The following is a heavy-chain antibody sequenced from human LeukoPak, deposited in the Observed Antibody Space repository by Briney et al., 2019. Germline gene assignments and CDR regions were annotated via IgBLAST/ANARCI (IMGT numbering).Heavy chain of an antibody. CDR1: GFGFNNAW. Sequence: GGSLRLSCAASGFGFNNAWMSWVRQAPGKGLEWVGRIKSKDDGETADYAAPLKGRFTMSRDDAKATVYLQINSLITEDTAMYYCTTDLGITMIRGVIVNWGQGTLVTVSS. CDR2: IKSKDDGETA. D-gene: IGHD3-10*01. V-gene: IGHV3-15*01. J-gene: IGHJ4*02. CDR3: TTDLGITMIRGVIVN.